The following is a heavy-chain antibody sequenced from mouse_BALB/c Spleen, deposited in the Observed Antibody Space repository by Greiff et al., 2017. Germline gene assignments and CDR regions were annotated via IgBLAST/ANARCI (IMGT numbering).Heavy chain of an antibody. CDR1: GYSFTSYW. Sequence: VQLQQSGTVLARPGASVKMSCKASGYSFTSYWMHWVKQRPGQGLEWIGAIYPGNSDTSYNQKFKGKAKLTAVTSASTAYMELSSLTNEDSAVYYCTRWVTTAGNFDYWGQGTTLTVSS. D-gene: IGHD1-2*01. CDR3: TRWVTTAGNFDY. J-gene: IGHJ2*01. CDR2: IYPGNSDT. V-gene: IGHV1-5*01.